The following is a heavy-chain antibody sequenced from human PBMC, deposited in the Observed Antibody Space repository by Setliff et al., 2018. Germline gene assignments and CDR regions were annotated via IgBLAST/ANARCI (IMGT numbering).Heavy chain of an antibody. D-gene: IGHD6-19*01. Sequence: SQTLSLTCVLSGDSVSSNSAAWNWVRQSPSRGLEWLGRTYYRSKWYDDYAVSVKSRITINPDTSKNQFSLQLNSVTPEDTAVYYCARAGNIAVAGKALDYWGQGTLVTVSS. J-gene: IGHJ4*02. CDR2: TYYRSKWYD. CDR3: ARAGNIAVAGKALDY. V-gene: IGHV6-1*01. CDR1: GDSVSSNSAA.